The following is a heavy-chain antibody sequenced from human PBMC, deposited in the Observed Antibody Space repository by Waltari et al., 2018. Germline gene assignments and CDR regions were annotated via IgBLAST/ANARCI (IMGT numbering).Heavy chain of an antibody. CDR3: APFTPALEDY. CDR1: GYTFTGYY. Sequence: QVQLVQSGAEVKKPGASVKVSCKASGYTFTGYYMHWVRQAPGQGLEWMGRINPNSGGTNDAQKCQGRVTRTRDTSISTAYMELSRLRSDDTAVYYCAPFTPALEDYWGQGILVTVSS. J-gene: IGHJ4*02. V-gene: IGHV1-2*06. CDR2: INPNSGGT.